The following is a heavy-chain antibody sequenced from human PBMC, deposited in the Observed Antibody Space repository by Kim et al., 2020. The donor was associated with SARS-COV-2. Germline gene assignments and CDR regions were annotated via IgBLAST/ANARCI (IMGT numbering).Heavy chain of an antibody. CDR1: GFTFSSYA. CDR3: ANYGGSYFRSDAFDI. Sequence: GGSLRLSCAASGFTFSSYAMSWVRQAPGKGLEWVSAISGSGGSTYYADSVKGRFTISRDNSKNTLYLQMNSLRAEDTAVYYCANYGGSYFRSDAFDIWGQGTMVTVSS. J-gene: IGHJ3*02. D-gene: IGHD1-26*01. V-gene: IGHV3-23*01. CDR2: ISGSGGST.